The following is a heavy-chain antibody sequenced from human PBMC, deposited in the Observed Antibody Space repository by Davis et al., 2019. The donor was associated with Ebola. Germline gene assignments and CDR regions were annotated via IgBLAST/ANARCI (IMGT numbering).Heavy chain of an antibody. CDR2: ISSSGSHI. CDR1: GFTFSSYS. D-gene: IGHD2-21*02. V-gene: IGHV3-21*01. CDR3: ARGGVVVTAAYFDY. Sequence: GGSLRLSCAASGFTFSSYSMNWVRQAPGKGLEWVSSISSSGSHIYYADSVKGRFTISRDNAKNSLYLQMNSLRAEDTAVYYCARGGVVVTAAYFDYWGQGTLVTVSS. J-gene: IGHJ4*02.